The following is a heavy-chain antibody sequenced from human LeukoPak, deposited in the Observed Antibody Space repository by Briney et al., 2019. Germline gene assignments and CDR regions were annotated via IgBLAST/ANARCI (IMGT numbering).Heavy chain of an antibody. CDR2: ISGSGGST. V-gene: IGHV3-23*01. CDR3: AKDRVLWFGELLITLDY. D-gene: IGHD3-10*01. J-gene: IGHJ4*02. CDR1: GFTFSSYA. Sequence: GGSLRLSCAASGFTFSSYAMSWVRQAPGKGLGWVSAISGSGGSTYYADSVKGRFTISRDNSKNTLYLQMNSLRAEDTAVYYCAKDRVLWFGELLITLDYWGQGTLVTVSS.